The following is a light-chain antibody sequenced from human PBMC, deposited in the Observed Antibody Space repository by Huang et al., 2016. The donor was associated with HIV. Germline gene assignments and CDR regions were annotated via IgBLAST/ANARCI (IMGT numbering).Light chain of an antibody. Sequence: DIQMTQSPSSVSASVGDRISFTCRASQDINRWLAWYQQKPGKAPKLLIYAESTLQGGVPSRFSGRVSGTGFTLTINNLQPEDFATYFCQQAVSFPLTFGGGTKVEIK. CDR2: AES. V-gene: IGKV1-12*01. J-gene: IGKJ4*01. CDR3: QQAVSFPLT. CDR1: QDINRW.